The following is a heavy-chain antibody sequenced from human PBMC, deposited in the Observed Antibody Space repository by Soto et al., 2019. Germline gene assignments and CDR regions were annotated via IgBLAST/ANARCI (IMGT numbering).Heavy chain of an antibody. Sequence: EVQLVESGGGLVQPGGSLRLSCAASGFTFSSYWMHWVRQAPGKGLVWVSRINSDGSSTSYADSVKGRFTISRDNAKNRLYLQMNSLRAEDTAVYYCARCGDYIWGSYRDAFVIWGQGTMVTVSS. CDR3: ARCGDYIWGSYRDAFVI. J-gene: IGHJ3*02. V-gene: IGHV3-74*01. CDR2: INSDGSST. CDR1: GFTFSSYW. D-gene: IGHD3-16*02.